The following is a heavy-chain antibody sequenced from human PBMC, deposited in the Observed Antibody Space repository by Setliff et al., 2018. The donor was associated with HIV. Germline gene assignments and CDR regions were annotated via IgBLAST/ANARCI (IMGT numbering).Heavy chain of an antibody. CDR2: IWYDGSNK. V-gene: IGHV3-33*01. CDR1: GFTFSSYG. Sequence: GGSLRLSCAASGFTFSSYGMHWVRQAPGKGLEWVAVIWYDGSNKHYADSLKGRFTISRDDSKNTLYLQMNSLRAEDTALYYCARGQFRLRPDSLDLWGQGTLVTVSS. CDR3: ARGQFRLRPDSLDL. J-gene: IGHJ3*01. D-gene: IGHD2-21*01.